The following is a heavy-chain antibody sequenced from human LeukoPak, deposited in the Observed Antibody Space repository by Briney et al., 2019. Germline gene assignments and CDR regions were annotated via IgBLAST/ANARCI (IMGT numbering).Heavy chain of an antibody. CDR2: IYHSGST. CDR3: ARTTMVRGTYYMDV. CDR1: GGSISSSNW. Sequence: SETLSLTCAVSGGSISSSNWWSWVRQPPGKGLGWIGEIYHSGSTNYNPSLKSRVTISVDTSKNQFSLKLSSVTAADTAVYYCARTTMVRGTYYMDVWGKGTTVTISS. J-gene: IGHJ6*03. D-gene: IGHD3-10*01. V-gene: IGHV4-4*02.